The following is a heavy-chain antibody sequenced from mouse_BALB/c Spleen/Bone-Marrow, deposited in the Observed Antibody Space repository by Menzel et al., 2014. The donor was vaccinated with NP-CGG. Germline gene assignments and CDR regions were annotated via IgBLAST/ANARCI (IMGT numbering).Heavy chain of an antibody. CDR1: GYSITSDYA. V-gene: IGHV3-2*02. Sequence: ESGPGLVKPSQSLSLTCTVTGYSITSDYAWNWIRQFPGNKLEWMGYISYSGSISYNPSLKSRISITRDTSKNQFFLQLNSVTTEDTATYYCARWVEWDPLYYAMDYWGQGTSVTVSS. CDR2: ISYSGSI. CDR3: ARWVEWDPLYYAMDY. J-gene: IGHJ4*01. D-gene: IGHD4-1*01.